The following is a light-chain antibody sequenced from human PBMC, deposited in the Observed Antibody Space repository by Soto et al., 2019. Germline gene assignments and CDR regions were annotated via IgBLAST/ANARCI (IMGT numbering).Light chain of an antibody. J-gene: IGKJ4*01. V-gene: IGKV1-5*01. CDR3: QQYRGLT. CDR2: DAS. CDR1: HSISSW. Sequence: DIQMTQSPSTLSASVGDRVTITCRASHSISSWLAWYQQKPGKAPKLLIYDASNLESGVPSRFSGSGSGTEFTLTISSPQPDDFATYYCQQYRGLTFGGGTKVEIK.